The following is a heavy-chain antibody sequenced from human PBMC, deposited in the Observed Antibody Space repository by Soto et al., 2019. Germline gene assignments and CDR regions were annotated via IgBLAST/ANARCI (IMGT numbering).Heavy chain of an antibody. V-gene: IGHV4-30-2*01. CDR1: GGSISSGGYS. J-gene: IGHJ4*02. Sequence: QLQLQESGSGLVKPSQTLSLTCAVSGGSISSGGYSWSWIRQPPGKGLEWIGYNYHSGSTYYNPSLKSRVTISVDRSKNQFSLKMSSVTAAGTAVYYCAAGGGLPRYYWGQGTLVTVSS. CDR3: AAGGGLPRYY. CDR2: NYHSGST. D-gene: IGHD5-12*01.